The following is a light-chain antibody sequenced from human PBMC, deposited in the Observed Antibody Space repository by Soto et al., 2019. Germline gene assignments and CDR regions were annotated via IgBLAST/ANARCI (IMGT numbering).Light chain of an antibody. Sequence: IVWTQSPGTLSLSPGERATLSCRAGQSVSSNYLAWYQQKPGQAPRLLIYDASNRATGIPARFSGSGSGTDFTLTISSLEPEDFAVYYCQQRANWPPLTFGGGTKVDIK. CDR2: DAS. CDR3: QQRANWPPLT. V-gene: IGKV3-11*01. J-gene: IGKJ4*01. CDR1: QSVSSNY.